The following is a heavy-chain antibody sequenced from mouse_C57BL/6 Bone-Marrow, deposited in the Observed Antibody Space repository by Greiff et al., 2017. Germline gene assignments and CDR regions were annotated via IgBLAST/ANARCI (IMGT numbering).Heavy chain of an antibody. CDR2: IYPGSGST. J-gene: IGHJ2*01. CDR3: AREGRNYFDY. Sequence: QVQLQQPGAELVKPGASVKMSCKASGYTFTSYWLTWVKQRPGQGLEWIGDIYPGSGSTTYNEKFKSKATLTVDTSSSTAYMQLSSLTSEDSAVYYCAREGRNYFDYWGQGTTLTVSS. D-gene: IGHD3-3*01. V-gene: IGHV1-55*01. CDR1: GYTFTSYW.